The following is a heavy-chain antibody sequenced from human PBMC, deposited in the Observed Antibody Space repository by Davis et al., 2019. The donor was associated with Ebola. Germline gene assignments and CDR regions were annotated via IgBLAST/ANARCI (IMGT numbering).Heavy chain of an antibody. Sequence: GGSLRLSCAASGFSFSSYWMSWVRQAPGKVLEWVANINHDGYEKNFVDHMRGRVTISRDNAKKSMYLQMNSVRAEDTGIYYCATDLSPRTSVTAFDYWGQGTLVTVSS. CDR1: GFSFSSYW. CDR3: ATDLSPRTSVTAFDY. J-gene: IGHJ4*02. D-gene: IGHD4-17*01. V-gene: IGHV3-7*01. CDR2: INHDGYEK.